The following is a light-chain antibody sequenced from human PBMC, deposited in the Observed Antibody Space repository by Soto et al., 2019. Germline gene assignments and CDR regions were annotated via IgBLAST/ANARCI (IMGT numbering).Light chain of an antibody. V-gene: IGKV3-11*01. CDR3: QQRNYWQVT. CDR1: QSVSGY. CDR2: DVS. Sequence: EVVLTQSPFTLSFSPWERSTLSFMASQSVSGYLAWYQQKPGQAPRLLIYDVSNRATGIPARFSGSGSGTDFTLTISSLEPEDFAIYYCQQRNYWQVTFGQGTRLEIK. J-gene: IGKJ5*01.